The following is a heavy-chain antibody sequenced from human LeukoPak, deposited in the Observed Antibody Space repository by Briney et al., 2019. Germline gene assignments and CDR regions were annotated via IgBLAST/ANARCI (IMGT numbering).Heavy chain of an antibody. V-gene: IGHV3-23*01. D-gene: IGHD4-23*01. Sequence: GGSLRLSCAASGLTLTSYAMSWVRQAPGKGLEWVSAISGNGGRTYYADSVKGRFAISRDDSKNTLYLQMNNLRAEDTAVYYCARGGGNPDYWGQGTLVTVSS. J-gene: IGHJ4*02. CDR3: ARGGGNPDY. CDR1: GLTLTSYA. CDR2: ISGNGGRT.